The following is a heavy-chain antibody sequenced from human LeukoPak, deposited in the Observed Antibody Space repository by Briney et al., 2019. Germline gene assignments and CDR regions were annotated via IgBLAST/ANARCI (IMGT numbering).Heavy chain of an antibody. CDR2: INHDGSTN. Sequence: AGSLRLSCAASGFTFTTYYMSWVRQPPGKGLEWVANINHDGSTNYYVDPEKGRFTISSNNAIHSVFLQMNSLRAEDTADYYCSREIWANDCWGQGTLVADSS. J-gene: IGHJ4*02. D-gene: IGHD7-27*01. CDR3: SREIWANDC. V-gene: IGHV3-7*01. CDR1: GFTFTTYY.